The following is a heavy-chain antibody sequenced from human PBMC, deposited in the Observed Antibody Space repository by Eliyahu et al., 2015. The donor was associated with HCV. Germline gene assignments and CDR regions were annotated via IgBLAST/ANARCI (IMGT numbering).Heavy chain of an antibody. CDR3: ARRPRSGDYFDY. V-gene: IGHV5-51*03. Sequence: EVQLEQSGAEVKKPGESLKISCKGSGYSFTNYWIGWVRQMPGKGLEWMGVIYPGDSDTRYSPSLQGQITISADKSISTAYLQWSSLKASDTAIYYCARRPRSGDYFDYWGQGTLVTVSS. CDR1: GYSFTNYW. J-gene: IGHJ4*02. CDR2: IYPGDSDT. D-gene: IGHD3-10*01.